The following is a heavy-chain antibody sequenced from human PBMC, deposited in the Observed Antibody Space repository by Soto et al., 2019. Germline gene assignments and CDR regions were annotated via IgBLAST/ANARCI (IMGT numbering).Heavy chain of an antibody. V-gene: IGHV3-11*01. Sequence: PGGSLRLSCAASGFTFSSYAMSWVRQAPGKGLECLSYISSSGSTVYDADPVKGRFTTSRDNARNSLYLQMNSLRAGDTAVYYCARQRTYTLHVAFDIWGQGTMVTVSS. D-gene: IGHD1-1*01. CDR1: GFTFSSYA. CDR3: ARQRTYTLHVAFDI. J-gene: IGHJ3*02. CDR2: ISSSGSTV.